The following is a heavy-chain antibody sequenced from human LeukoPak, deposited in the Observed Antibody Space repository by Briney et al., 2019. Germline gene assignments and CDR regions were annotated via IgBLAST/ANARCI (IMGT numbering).Heavy chain of an antibody. CDR1: GGTFSSYA. D-gene: IGHD1-26*01. V-gene: IGHV1-69*01. CDR3: ARGGAIIGWFDP. Sequence: ASVKVSCKASGGTFSSYAISWVRQAPGQGLEWMGGIIPIFGTANYAQKFQGRVTITADESTSTAYMELSSLRSEDTAVYYCARGGAIIGWFDPWGQGTLVTVSS. J-gene: IGHJ5*02. CDR2: IIPIFGTA.